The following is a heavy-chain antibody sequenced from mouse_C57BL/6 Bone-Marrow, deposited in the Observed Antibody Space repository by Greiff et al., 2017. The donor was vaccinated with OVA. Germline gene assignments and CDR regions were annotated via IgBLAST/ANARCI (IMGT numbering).Heavy chain of an antibody. CDR3: ARGGYYGRAEYFDY. J-gene: IGHJ2*01. Sequence: EVKLLESGPELVKPGASVKISCKASGYSFTGYYMHWVKQSHGNILDWIGYIYPYNGVSSYNQKFKGKATLTVDKSSSTAYMELRSLTSEDSAVYYCARGGYYGRAEYFDYWGQGTTLTVSS. V-gene: IGHV1-31*01. CDR2: IYPYNGVS. D-gene: IGHD1-2*01. CDR1: GYSFTGYY.